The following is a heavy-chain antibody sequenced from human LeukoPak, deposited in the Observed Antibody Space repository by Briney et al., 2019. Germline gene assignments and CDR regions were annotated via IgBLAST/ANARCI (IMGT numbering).Heavy chain of an antibody. CDR3: TRVWVSSNLASSPFDP. Sequence: SVTLSLTCGVFGYSISSGYYWGWIRQPPGKGLEWIGTFYHSGSTYYNPSLKSRVTISVDTSKNQFSLKLSSVTAADTAVYYCTRVWVSSNLASSPFDPWGQGTLVTVSS. J-gene: IGHJ5*02. V-gene: IGHV4-38-2*01. D-gene: IGHD3-16*01. CDR1: GYSISSGYY. CDR2: FYHSGST.